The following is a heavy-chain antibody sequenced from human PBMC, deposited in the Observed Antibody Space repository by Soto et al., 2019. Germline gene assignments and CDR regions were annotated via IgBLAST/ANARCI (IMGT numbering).Heavy chain of an antibody. V-gene: IGHV1-69*13. CDR2: IIPIFGTA. Sequence: GASVKVSCKASGGTFSSYAISWVRQAPGQGLEWMGGIIPIFGTANYAQKFQGRVTITADESTSTAYMELSSLRSEDTAVYYCARLVVVAAHHNWFDPWGQGTLVTVSA. CDR1: GGTFSSYA. D-gene: IGHD2-15*01. CDR3: ARLVVVAAHHNWFDP. J-gene: IGHJ5*02.